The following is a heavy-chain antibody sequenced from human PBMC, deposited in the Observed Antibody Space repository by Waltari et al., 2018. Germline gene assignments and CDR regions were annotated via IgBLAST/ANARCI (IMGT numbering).Heavy chain of an antibody. CDR2: IKQEGSEK. Sequence: EVQLVESGGGLVQPGGSLRLSCAASGFTFRSYWMSWVRQAPGKGLEWVDNIKQEGSEKYYVDSVKGRFTISRDNAKNSLYLQMNSLRAEDTAVYYCARDLILAVAGTGAGYWGQGTLVTVSS. CDR1: GFTFRSYW. J-gene: IGHJ4*02. V-gene: IGHV3-7*01. D-gene: IGHD6-19*01. CDR3: ARDLILAVAGTGAGY.